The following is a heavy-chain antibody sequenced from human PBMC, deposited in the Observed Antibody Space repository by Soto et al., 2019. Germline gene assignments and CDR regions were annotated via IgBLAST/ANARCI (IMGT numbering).Heavy chain of an antibody. D-gene: IGHD3-3*01. Sequence: QVQLVQSGAEVKKPGASVKVSCKASGYTFTSYGISWVRQAPGQGLEWMGWISAYNGNTNYAQKLQGRVTMTTDTSTSTAYMELRSLISDDTAVYYCARVLYYDFWSGYSAPSFDPWGQGTLVTVSS. CDR1: GYTFTSYG. J-gene: IGHJ5*02. CDR3: ARVLYYDFWSGYSAPSFDP. CDR2: ISAYNGNT. V-gene: IGHV1-18*01.